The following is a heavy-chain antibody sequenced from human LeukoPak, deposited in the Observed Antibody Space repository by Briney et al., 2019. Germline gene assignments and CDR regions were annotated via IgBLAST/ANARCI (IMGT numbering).Heavy chain of an antibody. CDR2: INNNGRI. CDR1: GASISSNY. CDR3: AKDPDDFWSGYLSY. Sequence: SETLSLTCTVSGASISSNYWSWIRQSPGKELEWIAYINNNGRINYNPSLKSRVTISADTSKNQFSLNVRSVTAADTAVYYCAKDPDDFWSGYLSYWGQGTLVTVSS. J-gene: IGHJ4*02. D-gene: IGHD3-3*01. V-gene: IGHV4-4*08.